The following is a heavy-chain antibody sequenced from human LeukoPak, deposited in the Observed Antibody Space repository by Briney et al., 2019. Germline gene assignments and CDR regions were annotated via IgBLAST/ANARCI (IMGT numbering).Heavy chain of an antibody. CDR1: GFTVSNNY. CDR3: AKLGGQWLVNFYDY. Sequence: GGSLRLSCAASGFTVSNNYMNWVRQAPGKGLEWVSVIYSGGSTSYADSVKGRFTISRDNSKNTLYLQMNSLRAEDTAVYYCAKLGGQWLVNFYDYWGQGTLVTVSS. D-gene: IGHD6-19*01. J-gene: IGHJ4*02. V-gene: IGHV3-53*01. CDR2: IYSGGST.